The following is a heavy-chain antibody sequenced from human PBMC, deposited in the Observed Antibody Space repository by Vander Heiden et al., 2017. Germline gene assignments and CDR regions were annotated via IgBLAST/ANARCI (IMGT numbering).Heavy chain of an antibody. CDR1: GAPMRGHY. J-gene: IGHJ5*02. CDR3: VRGNGWFDP. V-gene: IGHV4-59*11. D-gene: IGHD1-1*01. Sequence: QVQFQESGPRLVKTSETLSLTCSVSGAPMRGHYWSWIRQSPGRGMEWIGNIFHNGANNYGPALRSRVTMSVDVSKKQVSLRLTSATAADTARYYCVRGNGWFDPWGQGILVIVST. CDR2: IFHNGAN.